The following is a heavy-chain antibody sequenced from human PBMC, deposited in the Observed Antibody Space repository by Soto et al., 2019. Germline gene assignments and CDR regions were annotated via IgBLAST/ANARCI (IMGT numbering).Heavy chain of an antibody. CDR1: GGSISSSSYY. CDR3: ASPSYDFWSEVMAPHRYYYYMDV. V-gene: IGHV4-39*01. J-gene: IGHJ6*03. Sequence: QLQLQESGPGLVKPSETLSLTCTVSGGSISSSSYYWGWIRQPPGKGLEWIGSIYYSGSTYYNPSLKSRVTISVDTSKTQFSLKLSSVTAADTAAYYCASPSYDFWSEVMAPHRYYYYMDVWGKGTTVTVSS. CDR2: IYYSGST. D-gene: IGHD3-3*01.